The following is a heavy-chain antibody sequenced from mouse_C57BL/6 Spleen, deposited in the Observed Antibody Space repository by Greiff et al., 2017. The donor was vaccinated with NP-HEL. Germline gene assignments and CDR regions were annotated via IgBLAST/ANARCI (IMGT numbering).Heavy chain of an antibody. V-gene: IGHV5-17*01. CDR1: GFTFSDYG. Sequence: EVQLQESGGGLVKPGGSLKLSCAASGFTFSDYGMHWVRQAPEKGLEWVAYISSGSSTIYYADTVKGRFTISRDNAKNTLFLQMTSLRSEDTAMYYCAIVYDYLYAMDYWGQGTSVTVSS. CDR3: AIVYDYLYAMDY. D-gene: IGHD2-4*01. CDR2: ISSGSSTI. J-gene: IGHJ4*01.